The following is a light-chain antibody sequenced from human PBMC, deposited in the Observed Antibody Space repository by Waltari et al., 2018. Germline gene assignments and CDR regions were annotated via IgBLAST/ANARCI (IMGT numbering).Light chain of an antibody. V-gene: IGLV2-14*03. J-gene: IGLJ3*02. CDR2: DVS. Sequence: QSALPHHASVSGSAEQPIPISCTGTSRDGDGDNYVFSYQQHPGKAPKLMIYDVSNRPSGVSIRFSGSKSGNTASLTISGLQAEDEADYYCSSYTSSSTRVFGGGTKLTVL. CDR3: SSYTSSSTRV. CDR1: SRDGDGDNY.